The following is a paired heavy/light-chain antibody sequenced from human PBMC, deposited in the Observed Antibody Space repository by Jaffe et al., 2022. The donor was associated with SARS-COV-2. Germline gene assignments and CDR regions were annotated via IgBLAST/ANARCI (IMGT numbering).Heavy chain of an antibody. Sequence: EVQLLESGGGLVQPGGSLRLSCAASGFTFSSYAMNWVRQAPGKGLEWVSGISGSGGSAYYADSVKGRLTISRDNSRNTLYLQMNSLRPEDTAVYFCAKGNSASYYNSRFDYWGQGTLVTVSS. CDR3: AKGNSASYYNSRFDY. V-gene: IGHV3-23*01. D-gene: IGHD1-26*01. CDR2: ISGSGGSA. J-gene: IGHJ4*02. CDR1: GFTFSSYA.
Light chain of an antibody. Sequence: QSVLTQPPSVSGAPGQRVSISCTGSSSNIGAGYDVHWYQQLPGTGPKLLIYDNNIRPSGVPDRFSGSKSGTSASLAISGLQAEDEADYYCQSYDNSLSDVVFGGGTKLTVL. J-gene: IGLJ2*01. CDR2: DNN. V-gene: IGLV1-40*01. CDR1: SSNIGAGYD. CDR3: QSYDNSLSDVV.